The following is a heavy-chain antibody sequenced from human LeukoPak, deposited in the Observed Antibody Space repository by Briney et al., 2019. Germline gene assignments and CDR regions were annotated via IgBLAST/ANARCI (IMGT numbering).Heavy chain of an antibody. J-gene: IGHJ5*02. D-gene: IGHD3-10*01. V-gene: IGHV3-30-3*01. Sequence: GGSLRLSCAASGFTFSSYAMHWVRQAPGKGLEWVAVISYDGSNKYYADSVKGRFTISRDNSKNTLYLQMNSLRAEDTAVYYCASCGLWFGEPTRDWFDPWGQGTLVTVSS. CDR3: ASCGLWFGEPTRDWFDP. CDR1: GFTFSSYA. CDR2: ISYDGSNK.